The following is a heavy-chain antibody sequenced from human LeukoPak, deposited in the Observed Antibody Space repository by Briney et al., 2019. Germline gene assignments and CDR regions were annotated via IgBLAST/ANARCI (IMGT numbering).Heavy chain of an antibody. CDR2: INHSGST. D-gene: IGHD2-2*01. V-gene: IGHV4-34*01. CDR3: ARTSSTSPGGGYYFDY. J-gene: IGHJ4*02. CDR1: GGSFSGYY. Sequence: SETLPLTCAVYGGSFSGYYWSWIRQPPGKGLEWIGEINHSGSTNYNPSLKSRVTISVDTSKNQFSLKLSSVTAADTAVYYCARTSSTSPGGGYYFDYWGQGTLVTVSS.